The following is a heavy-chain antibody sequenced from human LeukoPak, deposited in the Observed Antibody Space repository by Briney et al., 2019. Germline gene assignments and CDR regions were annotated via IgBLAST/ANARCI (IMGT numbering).Heavy chain of an antibody. CDR1: AGSISSSY. J-gene: IGHJ4*02. V-gene: IGHV4-59*01. Sequence: SETLSLTCTVSAGSISSSYWSWIRQPPGKGLEWIGYIYYSGSTNYNPSLKSRVTISVDTSKNQLSLKLSSVAAADTAAYYCARDLRSSGWYVFDHWGRGTLVTVSS. CDR3: ARDLRSSGWYVFDH. D-gene: IGHD6-19*01. CDR2: IYYSGST.